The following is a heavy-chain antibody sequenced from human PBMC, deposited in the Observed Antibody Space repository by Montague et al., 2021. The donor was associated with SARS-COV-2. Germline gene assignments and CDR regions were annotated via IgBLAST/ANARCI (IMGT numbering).Heavy chain of an antibody. D-gene: IGHD3-10*01. V-gene: IGHV4-61*01. J-gene: IGHJ5*02. CDR3: ATYWQGGSGRGS. CDR2: IDYGGSP. Sequence: SETLSLTCTVSGVSVSNRYTHWSWIRQPPGKGLEWIGHIDYGGSPNYSPSLHSRVTISLDTSKNQLSLRLNSATAADTAVYYCATYWQGGSGRGSWGQGTLVTLSS. CDR1: GVSVSNRYTH.